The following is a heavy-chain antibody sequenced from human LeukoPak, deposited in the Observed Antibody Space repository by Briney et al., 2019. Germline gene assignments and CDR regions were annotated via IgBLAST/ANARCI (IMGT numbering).Heavy chain of an antibody. Sequence: PGGSLRLSCAASGFTFSSYEMNWVRQAPGKGLEWVSYISSSGSTIYYADSVKGRFTISRDNAKNSLYLQMNSLRAEDTAVYYCARDHGTVAGRWVTDSDYWGQGTLVTVSS. CDR1: GFTFSSYE. CDR3: ARDHGTVAGRWVTDSDY. D-gene: IGHD6-19*01. V-gene: IGHV3-48*03. J-gene: IGHJ4*02. CDR2: ISSSGSTI.